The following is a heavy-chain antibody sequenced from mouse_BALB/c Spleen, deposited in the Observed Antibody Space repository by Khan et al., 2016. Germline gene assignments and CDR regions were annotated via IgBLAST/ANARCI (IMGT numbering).Heavy chain of an antibody. V-gene: IGHV9-3-1*01. CDR1: GYTFTNYG. Sequence: QIQLVQSGPELKKPGETVKISCKASGYTFTNYGMNWVKQAPGKGLKWMGWINTYTGEPTYADDFKGRFAFSLETSASTAYLQINNLKNEDTATYFCARHSLYGNYGGGAMDYWGQGTSVTVSS. CDR3: ARHSLYGNYGGGAMDY. D-gene: IGHD2-10*02. CDR2: INTYTGEP. J-gene: IGHJ4*01.